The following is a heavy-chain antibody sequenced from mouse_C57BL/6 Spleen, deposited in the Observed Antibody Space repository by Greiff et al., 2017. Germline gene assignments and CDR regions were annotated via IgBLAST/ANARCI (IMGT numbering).Heavy chain of an antibody. CDR1: GYTFTSYW. J-gene: IGHJ4*01. CDR3: TRTAQARDAMDY. Sequence: VQLQQSGAELVKPGASVKLSCKASGYTFTSYWMHWVKQRPGQGLEWIGMIHPNSGSTNYNEKFKSKATLTVDKSSSTAYMQLSSLTSEDSAVYYCTRTAQARDAMDYWGQGTSVTVSS. D-gene: IGHD3-2*02. CDR2: IHPNSGST. V-gene: IGHV1-64*01.